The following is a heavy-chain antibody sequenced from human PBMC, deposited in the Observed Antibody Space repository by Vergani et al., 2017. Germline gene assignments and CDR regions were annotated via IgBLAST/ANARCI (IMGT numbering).Heavy chain of an antibody. CDR3: ARHTTYTDS. CDR2: IYPADSDT. D-gene: IGHD1-1*01. Sequence: EVELVQSGPEMRKPGESLKISCKGSEYSFGNYWIGWVRQMPGKGLEWMGIIYPADSDTRYSPSFQGQVTISADKYISTACLQWDSLKASDTALYYCARHTTYTDSWGQGTLVTVSS. J-gene: IGHJ4*02. V-gene: IGHV5-51*01. CDR1: EYSFGNYW.